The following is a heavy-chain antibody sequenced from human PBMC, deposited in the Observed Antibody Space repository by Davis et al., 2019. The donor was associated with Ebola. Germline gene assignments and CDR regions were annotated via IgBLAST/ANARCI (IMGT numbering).Heavy chain of an antibody. D-gene: IGHD2-8*01. CDR1: GFTFSIYA. V-gene: IGHV3-30*14. J-gene: IGHJ4*02. CDR2: MSYDGSNK. Sequence: GESLKISCAASGFTFSIYAMHWVRQAPGKGLEWVAFMSYDGSNKYYADSVKGRFTISRDNSKNTLYLQMNSLRAEDTAVYYCARDWITNLKYWGQGTLVTVSS. CDR3: ARDWITNLKY.